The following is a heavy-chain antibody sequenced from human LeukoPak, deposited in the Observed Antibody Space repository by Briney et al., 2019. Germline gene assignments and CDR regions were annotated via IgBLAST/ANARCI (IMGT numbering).Heavy chain of an antibody. D-gene: IGHD3-10*01. CDR2: INPIGGST. V-gene: IGHV1-46*01. CDR1: GYTFTSYS. CDR3: ATNYYGSGTYFSPLLFSFEY. J-gene: IGHJ4*02. Sequence: ASVKVSCKASGYTFTSYSIHWVRQAPGQGLEWMGIINPIGGSTSYAQIFQGRVTMTRDTSTSTVYMELSSLRSEDTAVYYCATNYYGSGTYFSPLLFSFEYWGQGTLVTVSS.